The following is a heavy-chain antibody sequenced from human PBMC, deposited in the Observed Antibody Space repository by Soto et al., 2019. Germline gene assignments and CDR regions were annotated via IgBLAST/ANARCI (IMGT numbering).Heavy chain of an antibody. CDR1: GGTFSSYA. CDR2: IIPIFGTA. D-gene: IGHD1-26*01. V-gene: IGHV1-69*13. Sequence: ASVKVSCKASGGTFSSYAISWVRQAPGQGLEWMGGIIPIFGTANYAQKFQGRVTITADESTSTAYMELSSLRSEDTAVYYCARDRSQGYYYGMDVWGQGTTVTVSS. CDR3: ARDRSQGYYYGMDV. J-gene: IGHJ6*02.